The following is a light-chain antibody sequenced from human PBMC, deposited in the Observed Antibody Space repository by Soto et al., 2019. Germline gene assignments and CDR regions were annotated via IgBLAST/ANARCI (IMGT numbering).Light chain of an antibody. V-gene: IGLV1-40*01. CDR2: GNS. CDR3: QSYDTGLSGVV. Sequence: QSVLTQPPSVSGAPGQTVTISCTGSSSNIGAGYDVHWYQQLPGTAPKLLIFGNSNRPSGVPDRFSGSKSGTSASLATTGLQAEDEADYYCQSYDTGLSGVVFGGGTKVTVL. CDR1: SSNIGAGYD. J-gene: IGLJ2*01.